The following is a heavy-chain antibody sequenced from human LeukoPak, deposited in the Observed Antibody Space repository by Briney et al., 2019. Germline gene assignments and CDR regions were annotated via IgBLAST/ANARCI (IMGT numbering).Heavy chain of an antibody. D-gene: IGHD2-15*01. J-gene: IGHJ4*02. CDR3: ARAPYPSCNDASCYPLDY. CDR2: IRYDGSNR. V-gene: IGHV3-30*02. CDR1: GFTFSSYG. Sequence: GGSLRLSCAAFGFTFSSYGMHWVRQAPGKGLEWVAFIRYDGSNRYYADSVKGRFTISRDNSKDTLYLQMTSLRADDSALYYCARAPYPSCNDASCYPLDYWGQGTLVTVSS.